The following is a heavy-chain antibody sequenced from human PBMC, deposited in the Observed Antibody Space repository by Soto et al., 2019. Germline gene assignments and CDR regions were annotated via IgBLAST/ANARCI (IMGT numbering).Heavy chain of an antibody. D-gene: IGHD2-8*01. CDR1: GGSLNNYA. Sequence: QMQLVQSGAEAKTPGSSVKVSCKASGGSLNNYAVSWVRQAPGQGLEWMGRIIPLFGKADYARKLQGRVTLTADNYTNTAYMELSSLRSEDTAMYFCARDGSYCTNGVCFYYLDYWGQGTLVTVSS. CDR3: ARDGSYCTNGVCFYYLDY. V-gene: IGHV1-69*06. J-gene: IGHJ4*02. CDR2: IIPLFGKA.